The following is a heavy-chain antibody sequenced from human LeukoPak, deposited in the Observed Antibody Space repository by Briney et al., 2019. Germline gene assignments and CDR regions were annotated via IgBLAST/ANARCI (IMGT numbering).Heavy chain of an antibody. J-gene: IGHJ6*02. CDR3: ARGQVRGVMFYNYYGMDV. D-gene: IGHD3-10*01. V-gene: IGHV3-64*01. CDR2: ISSDGGNT. Sequence: GGSLRLSCVASGFTFRAYAMRWVRQAPGKGLEYVSGISSDGGNTHYANSVKDRFTMSRDNSKNTLYLQLGSPRADDMAVYYCARGQVRGVMFYNYYGMDVWGQGTTVTVSS. CDR1: GFTFRAYA.